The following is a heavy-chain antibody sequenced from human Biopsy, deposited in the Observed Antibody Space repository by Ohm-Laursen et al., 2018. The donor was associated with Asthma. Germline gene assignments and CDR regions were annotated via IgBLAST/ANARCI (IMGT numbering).Heavy chain of an antibody. V-gene: IGHV4-31*03. J-gene: IGHJ4*02. CDR2: IYYSGST. CDR3: ARAQDYYDSRGYYRSFDY. Sequence: SETLSLTCTVSGGSVSSGGYYWTWIRQHPGKGLEWIGFIYYSGSTYYNPSLKSRVSISIDTSKNQFSLKLSSVTVADTAVYYCARAQDYYDSRGYYRSFDYWGQGTLVTVSS. D-gene: IGHD3-22*01. CDR1: GGSVSSGGYY.